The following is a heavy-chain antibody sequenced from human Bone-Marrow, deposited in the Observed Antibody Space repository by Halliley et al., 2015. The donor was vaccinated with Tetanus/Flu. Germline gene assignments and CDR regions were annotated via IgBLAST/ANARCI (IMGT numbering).Heavy chain of an antibody. CDR3: ARGDSGVGFDY. Sequence: GGVASISGWGNYLFYADSGEGRFRVSRDNAENSLDLEMNNLGVEDTAVYYCARGDSGVGFDYWGQGTLVTVSS. J-gene: IGHJ4*02. V-gene: IGHV3-21*01. D-gene: IGHD3-10*01. CDR2: ISGWGNYL.